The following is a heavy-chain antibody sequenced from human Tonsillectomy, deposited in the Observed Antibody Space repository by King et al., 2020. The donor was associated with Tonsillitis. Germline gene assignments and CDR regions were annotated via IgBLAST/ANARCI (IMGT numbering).Heavy chain of an antibody. CDR2: ISYDGSNK. V-gene: IGHV3-30*03. Sequence: VQLVESGGGVVQPGRSLRLSCQAPGFTFSSYGIHWVRQAPGKGLEWVAVISYDGSNKYYPDSVKGRFTISRDNSKNTLYLQMNSLRAEDTAVYYCATLATVEINWGQGTLVTVSS. CDR1: GFTFSSYG. CDR3: ATLATVEIN. J-gene: IGHJ4*02. D-gene: IGHD5-12*01.